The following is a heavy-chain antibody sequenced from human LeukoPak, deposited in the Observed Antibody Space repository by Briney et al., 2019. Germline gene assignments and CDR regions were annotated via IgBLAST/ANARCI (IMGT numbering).Heavy chain of an antibody. Sequence: SGPTLVNPTQTLTLTCTFSGFSLSTSGMCVSWIRQPPGKALEWLARIDWDDDKYYSTSLKTRLTISKDTSKNQVVLTMTNMDPVDTATYYCARISSSGYFLDYWGQGTLVTVSS. D-gene: IGHD3-22*01. CDR3: ARISSSGYFLDY. CDR2: IDWDDDK. J-gene: IGHJ4*02. CDR1: GFSLSTSGMC. V-gene: IGHV2-70*11.